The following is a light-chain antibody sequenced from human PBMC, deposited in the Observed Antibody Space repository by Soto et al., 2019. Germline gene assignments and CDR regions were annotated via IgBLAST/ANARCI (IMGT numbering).Light chain of an antibody. J-gene: IGKJ1*01. Sequence: EIVLTQSPGILSLSPGARATLSCRASQTVAYTSLAWYQQRPGPAPRLLIYGTSTRATGTPDRFIGSGSGTAFTLTISRLEPEDFVVYYCQQYVTAPRTFGRGPRW. CDR3: QQYVTAPRT. V-gene: IGKV3-20*01. CDR2: GTS. CDR1: QTVAYTS.